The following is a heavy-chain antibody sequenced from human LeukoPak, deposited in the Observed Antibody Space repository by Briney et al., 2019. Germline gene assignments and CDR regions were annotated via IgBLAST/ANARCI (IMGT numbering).Heavy chain of an antibody. CDR1: GFTFSSYA. Sequence: GGSLRLSCAASGFTFSSYAMGWVRQAPGKGLEWVSAITASGGNTYYADSVKGRFTIYRDNSKNTLYLQVNSLRAEDTAVYYCAKGNGYSYGRYYFDYWGQGTLVTVSS. CDR2: ITASGGNT. V-gene: IGHV3-23*01. J-gene: IGHJ4*02. D-gene: IGHD5-18*01. CDR3: AKGNGYSYGRYYFDY.